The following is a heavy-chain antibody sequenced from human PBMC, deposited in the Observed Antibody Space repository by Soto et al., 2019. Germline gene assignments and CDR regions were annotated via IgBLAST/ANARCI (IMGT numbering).Heavy chain of an antibody. CDR3: AREGMTTVTSFDY. J-gene: IGHJ4*02. V-gene: IGHV3-33*01. CDR2: IWYDGSNK. CDR1: GFTFSSYG. D-gene: IGHD4-17*01. Sequence: VQLVESGGGVVQPGRSLRLSCAASGFTFSSYGMHWVRQAPGKGLEWVAVIWYDGSNKYYADSVKGRFTISRDNSKNTLYLQMNSLRAEDTAVYYCAREGMTTVTSFDYWGQGTLVTVSS.